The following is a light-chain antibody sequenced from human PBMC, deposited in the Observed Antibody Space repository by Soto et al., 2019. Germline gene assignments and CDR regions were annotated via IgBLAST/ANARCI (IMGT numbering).Light chain of an antibody. CDR2: LSSDGSH. J-gene: IGLJ3*02. CDR3: QTWGSGIRV. Sequence: QSVLTQSPSASASLEASVKLTCTLSSGHSRDAIAWHQQQPEKGPRYLMKLSSDGSHSKGDEIPDRFSGSSSGAERYLTISSLQSEDEADYYCQTWGSGIRVFGGGTKLTVL. CDR1: SGHSRDA. V-gene: IGLV4-69*01.